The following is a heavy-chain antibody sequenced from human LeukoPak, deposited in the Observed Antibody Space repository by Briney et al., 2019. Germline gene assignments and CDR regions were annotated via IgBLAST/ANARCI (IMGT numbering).Heavy chain of an antibody. CDR3: GVTVRRNPFDY. J-gene: IGHJ4*02. CDR1: GFSFRTYW. Sequence: GGSLRLSCAASGFSFRTYWMSCGRQAPGKGLEWVANIKDDGGEKYYVDSVKGRFTISRDNTNNSLYLQLNSLTADDTAVYYCGVTVRRNPFDYWGQGTRVTVSS. CDR2: IKDDGGEK. V-gene: IGHV3-7*01. D-gene: IGHD4-23*01.